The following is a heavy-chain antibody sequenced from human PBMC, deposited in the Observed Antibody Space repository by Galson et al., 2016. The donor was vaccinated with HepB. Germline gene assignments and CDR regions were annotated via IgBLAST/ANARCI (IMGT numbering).Heavy chain of an antibody. CDR3: ARDRWIRRVAAADDGDYYYYYGMDV. J-gene: IGHJ6*02. Sequence: RAPGKGLEWVSVIYSGGSTYYADSVKGRFTISRDNSKNTLYLQMNSLRAEDTAVYYCARDRWIRRVAAADDGDYYYYYGMDVWGQGTTVTVSS. D-gene: IGHD6-13*01. V-gene: IGHV3-53*01. CDR2: IYSGGST.